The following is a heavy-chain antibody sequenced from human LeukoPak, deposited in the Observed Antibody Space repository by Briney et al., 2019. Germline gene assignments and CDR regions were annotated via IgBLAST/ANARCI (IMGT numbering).Heavy chain of an antibody. V-gene: IGHV1-18*01. CDR3: ARVRGYYDSRGYYYRGVFSLEYFQH. CDR1: GYTFTSYG. J-gene: IGHJ1*01. CDR2: ISAYNGNT. D-gene: IGHD3-22*01. Sequence: ASVKVSCKASGYTFTSYGISWVRQAPGQGLEWMGWISAYNGNTNYAQKLQGRVTMTTDTSTSTAYMELRSLRSDDTGVYYCARVRGYYDSRGYYYRGVFSLEYFQHWGQGTLVTVSS.